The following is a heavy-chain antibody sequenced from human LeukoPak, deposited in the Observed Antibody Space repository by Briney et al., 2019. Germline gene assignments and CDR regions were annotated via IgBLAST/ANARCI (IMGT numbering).Heavy chain of an antibody. Sequence: SETLSLTCTVSGGSISSYYWSWIRQPPGKGLGWIGYIYYSGSTNYNPSLKSRVTISVDTSKNQFSLKLTSVTAADTAVYYCARGVPEYYDFWSGYFYYFDYWGQGTLVAVSS. V-gene: IGHV4-59*01. CDR2: IYYSGST. D-gene: IGHD3-3*01. J-gene: IGHJ4*02. CDR1: GGSISSYY. CDR3: ARGVPEYYDFWSGYFYYFDY.